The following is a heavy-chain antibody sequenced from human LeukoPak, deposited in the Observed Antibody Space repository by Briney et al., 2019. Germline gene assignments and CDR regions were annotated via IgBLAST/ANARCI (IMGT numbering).Heavy chain of an antibody. J-gene: IGHJ6*02. CDR1: GFTFSIYG. V-gene: IGHV3-33*01. D-gene: IGHD1-1*01. CDR3: ARDVLERDRYYYYYGMDV. Sequence: PGGSLRLSCAASGFTFSIYGMHWVRQAPGKGLEWVAVIWYDGSNKYYADSVKGRFTISRDNSKNTLYLQMNSLRAEDTAVYYCARDVLERDRYYYYYGMDVWGQGTTVTVSS. CDR2: IWYDGSNK.